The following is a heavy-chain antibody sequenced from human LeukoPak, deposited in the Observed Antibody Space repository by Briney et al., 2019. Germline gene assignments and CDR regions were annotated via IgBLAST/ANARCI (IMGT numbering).Heavy chain of an antibody. D-gene: IGHD3-22*01. Sequence: KPSETLSLTCTVSGGSISSYYWSWIRQPAGRGLEWIGRIYTSGSTNYNPSLKSRVTMSVDTSKNQFSLKLSSVTAADTAVYYCARGSRLYYYDSSGYPGDYWGQGTLVTVSS. CDR1: GGSISSYY. J-gene: IGHJ4*02. CDR2: IYTSGST. V-gene: IGHV4-4*07. CDR3: ARGSRLYYYDSSGYPGDY.